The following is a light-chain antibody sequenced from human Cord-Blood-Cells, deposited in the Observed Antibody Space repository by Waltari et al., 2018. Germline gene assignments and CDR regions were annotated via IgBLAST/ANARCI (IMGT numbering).Light chain of an antibody. CDR2: DVR. V-gene: IGLV2-14*03. CDR1: SSDVGGYNY. J-gene: IGLJ3*02. CDR3: SSYTSSSTWV. Sequence: QSALTQPASVSGSPGQSITISGPGTSSDVGGYNYVPWYQQHPGKAPKLMLYDVRNRPSGVSNRLSGSKSGNTASLTISGLQAEDEADYYCSSYTSSSTWVFGGGTKLTVL.